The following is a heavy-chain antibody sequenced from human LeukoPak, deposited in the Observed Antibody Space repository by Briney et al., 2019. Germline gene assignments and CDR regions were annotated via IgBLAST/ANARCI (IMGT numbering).Heavy chain of an antibody. CDR2: IHHSGST. CDR3: ARQKRITMVRGDSEFDY. CDR1: GYSISSGYQ. D-gene: IGHD3-10*01. Sequence: PSETLSLTCSVSGYSISSGYQWGWIRQPPGKGLEWIGSIHHSGSTYYNPSLNSRISISVDTSKNQFSLKLSSVTAADTAVYYCARQKRITMVRGDSEFDYWGQGTLVTVSS. V-gene: IGHV4-38-2*02. J-gene: IGHJ4*02.